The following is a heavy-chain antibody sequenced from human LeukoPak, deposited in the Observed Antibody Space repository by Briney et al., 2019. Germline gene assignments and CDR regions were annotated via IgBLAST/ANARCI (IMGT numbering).Heavy chain of an antibody. Sequence: GRSLRLSCAAYGFTLSSHSMNWVSQAPGKGLEWDSSISSSSSYIHSADSVKGRFTISRDNAKNSLYLQMNSLRAEDTAVYYCARDLYDSGAYSSPIDYWGQGTLVTVSS. CDR1: GFTLSSHS. CDR3: ARDLYDSGAYSSPIDY. V-gene: IGHV3-21*01. D-gene: IGHD3-22*01. J-gene: IGHJ4*02. CDR2: ISSSSSYI.